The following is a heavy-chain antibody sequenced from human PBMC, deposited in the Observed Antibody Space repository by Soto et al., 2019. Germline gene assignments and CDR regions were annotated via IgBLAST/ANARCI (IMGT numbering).Heavy chain of an antibody. Sequence: QVQLQESGPGLVKPSETLSLTCTVSGGSISNYYWSWIRQAPGKRLEWIGYIYYTTNYNPSLKSRVTISADTSKNQISLKLTSVTAADTAVYYFARTSPVAGGFDYWGQGTLVTVSS. CDR1: GGSISNYY. CDR3: ARTSPVAGGFDY. V-gene: IGHV4-59*01. J-gene: IGHJ4*02. CDR2: IYYTT. D-gene: IGHD6-19*01.